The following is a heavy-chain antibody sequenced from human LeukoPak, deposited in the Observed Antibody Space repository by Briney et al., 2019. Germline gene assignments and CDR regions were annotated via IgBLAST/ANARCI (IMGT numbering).Heavy chain of an antibody. CDR1: GFTVSSNY. Sequence: GGSLRLSCAASGFTVSSNYMSWVRQAPGKGLEWVSVIYSGGSTYYADSVKGRFTISRDNSKNTLYLQMNSLRADDTAVYYCANEEDGDVVVVPAVTGHWGQGTLVTVSS. D-gene: IGHD2-2*01. CDR2: IYSGGST. V-gene: IGHV3-53*05. CDR3: ANEEDGDVVVVPAVTGH. J-gene: IGHJ4*02.